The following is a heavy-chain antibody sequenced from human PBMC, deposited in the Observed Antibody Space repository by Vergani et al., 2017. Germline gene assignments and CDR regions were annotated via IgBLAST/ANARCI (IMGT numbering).Heavy chain of an antibody. J-gene: IGHJ4*02. V-gene: IGHV1-69*08. CDR3: AREPETYSGGYWGRVY. D-gene: IGHD1-26*01. Sequence: QVQLVQSGAEVKKPGSSVKVSCKASGGTFSSYTISWVRQAPGQGLEWMGRIIPILGIANYAQKFQGRVTITADKSTSTAYMELSSLRSEDTAVYYCAREPETYSGGYWGRVYWGQGTLVTVSS. CDR2: IIPILGIA. CDR1: GGTFSSYT.